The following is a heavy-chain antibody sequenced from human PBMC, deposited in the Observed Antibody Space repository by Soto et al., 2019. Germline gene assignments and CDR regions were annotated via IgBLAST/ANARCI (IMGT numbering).Heavy chain of an antibody. D-gene: IGHD3-3*01. V-gene: IGHV4-59*01. J-gene: IGHJ6*02. CDR3: ARLAVGYDFWTSDYYYYYGMDV. Sequence: SETLSLTWTVSGDSISSYYWSWIRQPPGKGLEWIGYIYYSGSTNYNPSLKSRVTISVDTSKNQFSLKLSSVTAADTAVYYCARLAVGYDFWTSDYYYYYGMDVWGQGTTVTVSS. CDR2: IYYSGST. CDR1: GDSISSYY.